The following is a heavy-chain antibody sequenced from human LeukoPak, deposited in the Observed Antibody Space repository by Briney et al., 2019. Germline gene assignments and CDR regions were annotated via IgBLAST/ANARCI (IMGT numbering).Heavy chain of an antibody. Sequence: SETLSLTCTVSGGSISSYYWSWIRQPPGKGLEWIGYIYYSGSTNYNPSLKSRVTISVDTSKNQFSLKLSSVTAADTAVYYCARAHRDYYDSSGYIYYFDYWGQGTLVTVSS. J-gene: IGHJ4*02. CDR2: IYYSGST. V-gene: IGHV4-59*01. D-gene: IGHD3-22*01. CDR1: GGSISSYY. CDR3: ARAHRDYYDSSGYIYYFDY.